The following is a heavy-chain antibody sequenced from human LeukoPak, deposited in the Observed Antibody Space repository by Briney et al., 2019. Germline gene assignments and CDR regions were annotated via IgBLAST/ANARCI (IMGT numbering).Heavy chain of an antibody. V-gene: IGHV3-30*04. J-gene: IGHJ4*02. CDR1: GFSFSSYA. Sequence: PGGSLRLSCAASGFSFSSYAVHWVRQAPGKGLEWVAVISYDGSDKYYADSVKGRFTISRDNSKNTLYLQMNSLRAEDTAVYYCAKDREEAGSSWPYYFDYWGQGTLVTVSS. CDR3: AKDREEAGSSWPYYFDY. D-gene: IGHD6-13*01. CDR2: ISYDGSDK.